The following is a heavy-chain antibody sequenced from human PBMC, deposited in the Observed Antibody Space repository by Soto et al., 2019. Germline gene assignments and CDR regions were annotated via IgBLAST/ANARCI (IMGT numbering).Heavy chain of an antibody. J-gene: IGHJ4*02. Sequence: QVQLVQSGDEVKKPGSSVKVSCKASGGTFSSYAISWVRQAPGQGLEWMGGIIPIFGTANYAHKFQGRVTITEDETTRTDYMELSSLRSEDTAVYYCARPEYSSSSEGDYWGEGTLVTGSS. V-gene: IGHV1-69*01. CDR3: ARPEYSSSSEGDY. D-gene: IGHD6-6*01. CDR1: GGTFSSYA. CDR2: IIPIFGTA.